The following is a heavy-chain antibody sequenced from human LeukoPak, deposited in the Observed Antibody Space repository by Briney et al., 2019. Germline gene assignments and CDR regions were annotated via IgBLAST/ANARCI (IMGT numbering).Heavy chain of an antibody. CDR1: GGTFSSYA. D-gene: IGHD6-19*01. J-gene: IGHJ2*01. Sequence: SVKVSCKASGGTFSSYAISWVRQAPGQGLEWMGGIIPIFGTANYAQKLQGRVTITADESTSTAYMELSSLRSEDTAVYYCARDGGIAVAGTKTRYFDLWGRGTLVTVSS. CDR3: ARDGGIAVAGTKTRYFDL. V-gene: IGHV1-69*13. CDR2: IIPIFGTA.